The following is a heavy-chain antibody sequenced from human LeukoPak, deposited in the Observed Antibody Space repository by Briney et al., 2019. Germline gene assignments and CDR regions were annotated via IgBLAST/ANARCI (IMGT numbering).Heavy chain of an antibody. D-gene: IGHD1-26*01. CDR3: ARDSGSYYHYFDY. CDR1: SGSFSGYY. J-gene: IGHJ4*02. Sequence: PSETLSLTCAVYSGSFSGYYWSCIRQPPGKGLEWIGEINHSGSTNYNPSLKSRVTISVDTSKNQFSLKLSSVTAADTAVYYCARDSGSYYHYFDYWGQGTLVTVSS. V-gene: IGHV4-34*01. CDR2: INHSGST.